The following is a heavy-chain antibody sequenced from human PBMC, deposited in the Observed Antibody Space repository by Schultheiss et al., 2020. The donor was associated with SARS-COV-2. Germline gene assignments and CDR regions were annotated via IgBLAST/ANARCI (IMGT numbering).Heavy chain of an antibody. CDR2: IYYSGST. CDR3: ARESSCAEDRYDAFDI. CDR1: GGSIISGGYY. V-gene: IGHV4-61*08. D-gene: IGHD3-16*02. J-gene: IGHJ3*02. Sequence: SETLSLTCTVSGGSIISGGYYWSWIRQPPGKGLEWIGYIYYSGSTNYNSSLKSRVTISVDTSKNQFYLKLSSVTAADTAVYYCARESSCAEDRYDAFDIWGQGTMVAVSS.